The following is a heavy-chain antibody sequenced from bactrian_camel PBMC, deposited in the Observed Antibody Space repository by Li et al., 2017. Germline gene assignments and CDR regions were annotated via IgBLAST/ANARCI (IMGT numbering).Heavy chain of an antibody. J-gene: IGHJ4*01. CDR2: IESDGST. Sequence: HVQLVESGGGSVQAGGSLRLSCAASGYTNSRYCMGWFRQAPGKEREGVAAIESDGSTSYADSVKGRFTISQDNAKNTVYLQMSNLQPEDTAMCYCAEGRGSRGEHCYSLNYWGQGTQVTVS. D-gene: IGHD6*01. CDR1: GYTNSRYC. CDR3: AEGRGSRGEHCYSLNY. V-gene: IGHV3S53*01.